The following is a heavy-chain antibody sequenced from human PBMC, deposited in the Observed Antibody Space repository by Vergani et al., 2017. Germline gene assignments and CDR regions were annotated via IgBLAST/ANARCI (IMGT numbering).Heavy chain of an antibody. V-gene: IGHV3-7*03. CDR1: GFTFSSYW. Sequence: EVQLVESGGGLVQPGGSLRLSCAASGFTFSSYWMSWVRQAPGKGLEWVANIKQDGSEKYYVDSVKGRFTISRDNAKNSLYLQMNSLRAEDTAVYYCARDFKRFYYYYGMDVWGQGTTVTVSS. J-gene: IGHJ6*02. CDR2: IKQDGSEK. D-gene: IGHD4-17*01. CDR3: ARDFKRFYYYYGMDV.